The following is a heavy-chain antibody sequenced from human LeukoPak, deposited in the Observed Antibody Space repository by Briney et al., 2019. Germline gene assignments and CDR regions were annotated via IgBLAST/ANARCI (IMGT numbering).Heavy chain of an antibody. CDR3: ARDKGYGLDY. CDR2: IWYDGSNK. Sequence: GGSLRLSFAASGFPFSSYGMHWVRPAPGKGLEWVAVIWYDGSNKYYADSVKGRFTISRDNSKNTLYLQMNSLRAEDTAVYYCARDKGYGLDYWGQGTLVTVSS. V-gene: IGHV3-33*01. J-gene: IGHJ4*02. D-gene: IGHD5-18*01. CDR1: GFPFSSYG.